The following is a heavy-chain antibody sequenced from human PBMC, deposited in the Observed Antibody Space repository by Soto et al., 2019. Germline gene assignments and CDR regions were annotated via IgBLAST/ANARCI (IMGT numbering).Heavy chain of an antibody. CDR2: LSGSGGST. CDR3: AKSLGSNIVVVPAAIPAFDI. CDR1: GLNFSSYP. V-gene: IGHV3-23*01. D-gene: IGHD2-2*01. Sequence: GGPQRLSCAASGLNFSSYPMSWVIQDKGKGLEWVSGLSGSGGSTYYADSVKGRFTISRDNSKNTLYLQMNSLRAEDTAVYYCAKSLGSNIVVVPAAIPAFDIWGQGTMVTVSS. J-gene: IGHJ3*02.